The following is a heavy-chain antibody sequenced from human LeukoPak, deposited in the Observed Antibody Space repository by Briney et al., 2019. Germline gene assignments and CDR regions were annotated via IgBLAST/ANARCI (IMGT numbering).Heavy chain of an antibody. Sequence: SVKVSCKASGFTFTSSAVQWVRQARGQRREWIGWIVVGSGNTNYAQKFQERVTITRDMSTSTAYMELSSLRSEDTAVYYCAAPDYYDSSGSPRLGYYYGMDVWGQGTTVTVSS. CDR3: AAPDYYDSSGSPRLGYYYGMDV. CDR1: GFTFTSSA. J-gene: IGHJ6*02. V-gene: IGHV1-58*01. CDR2: IVVGSGNT. D-gene: IGHD3-22*01.